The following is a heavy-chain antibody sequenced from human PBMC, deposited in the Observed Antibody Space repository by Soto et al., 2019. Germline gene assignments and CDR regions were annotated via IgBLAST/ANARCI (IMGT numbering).Heavy chain of an antibody. CDR1: GFTFSDYW. J-gene: IGHJ4*02. CDR2: IKFDESEK. Sequence: GGSLRLSCEASGFTFSDYWMSWVRQAPGKGPDWVANIKFDESEKQYVDSVRGRFTISRDNSRNSLFLQMNSLRAGDTAVYYCVKDGGYCSSSTCYSPRNHYFDSWGQGTLVTVS. V-gene: IGHV3-7*03. CDR3: VKDGGYCSSSTCYSPRNHYFDS. D-gene: IGHD2-2*01.